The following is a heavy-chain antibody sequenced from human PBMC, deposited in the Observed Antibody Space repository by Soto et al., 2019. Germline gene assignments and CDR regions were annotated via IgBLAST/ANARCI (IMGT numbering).Heavy chain of an antibody. Sequence: PGGSLRLSCAASGFSFSGHYMDWVRQAPGKGLEWVGRIRTKGARYTTEYAASVKGRFTISRDDSKNSLYLQMNSLKPEDTALYYCARSKDGSDDYWGQGTLVTVSS. V-gene: IGHV3-72*01. CDR2: IRTKGARYTT. CDR1: GFSFSGHY. D-gene: IGHD5-12*01. J-gene: IGHJ4*02. CDR3: ARSKDGSDDY.